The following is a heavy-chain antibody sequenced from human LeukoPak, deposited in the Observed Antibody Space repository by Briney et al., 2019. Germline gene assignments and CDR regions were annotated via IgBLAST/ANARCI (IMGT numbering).Heavy chain of an antibody. CDR3: SRGGYYLVY. V-gene: IGHV3-48*03. J-gene: IGHJ4*02. CDR2: ISSSGSTI. CDR1: GFTFSSYG. Sequence: GGSLRLSCAASGFTFSSYGVNWVRQAPGKGLEWISYISSSGSTIYYADSVKGRFTVSTDNAKNSLYLQMNSLRAEDTAVYYCSRGGYYLVYWGQGTLVSVSS. D-gene: IGHD3-10*01.